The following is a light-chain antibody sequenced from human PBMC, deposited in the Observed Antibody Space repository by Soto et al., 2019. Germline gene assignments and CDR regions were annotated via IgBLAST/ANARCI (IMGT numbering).Light chain of an antibody. CDR2: DAS. J-gene: IGKJ1*01. Sequence: EIVLTQSPATLSLSPGERATLSCRASQSVSSYLAWYQQKPGQAPRLLIYDASNGATGIPARFSGSGSGTDFTLTISSLEAEDFAVYFCQQYGSSPPTFGQGTKVDIK. CDR3: QQYGSSPPT. CDR1: QSVSSY. V-gene: IGKV3-11*01.